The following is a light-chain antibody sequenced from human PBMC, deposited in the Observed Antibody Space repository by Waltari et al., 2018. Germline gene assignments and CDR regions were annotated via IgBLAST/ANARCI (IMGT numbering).Light chain of an antibody. CDR1: SSDVGDYDY. Sequence: QSALTQPASVSGSPGQSITISCTGTSSDVGDYDYVSWYQQHPGEAPKLMIYEVSNRPSGVSNRCSGSTSGNTASLIISGLQAEDEADYYCSSYTSSTTYVFGTGTKVTVL. J-gene: IGLJ1*01. V-gene: IGLV2-14*01. CDR2: EVS. CDR3: SSYTSSTTYV.